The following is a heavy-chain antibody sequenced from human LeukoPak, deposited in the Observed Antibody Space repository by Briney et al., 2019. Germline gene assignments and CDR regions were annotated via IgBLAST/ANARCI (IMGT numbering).Heavy chain of an antibody. CDR3: ARDKRQYYYGSGSYNWFDP. J-gene: IGHJ5*02. V-gene: IGHV1-69*04. Sequence: SVKVSCKASGGTFSSYAISWVRQAPGQGLEWMGRIIPILGIANYAQKFQGRVTITADNSTSTAYMELSSLRSEDTAVYYCARDKRQYYYGSGSYNWFDPWGQGTLVTVSS. D-gene: IGHD3-10*01. CDR1: GGTFSSYA. CDR2: IIPILGIA.